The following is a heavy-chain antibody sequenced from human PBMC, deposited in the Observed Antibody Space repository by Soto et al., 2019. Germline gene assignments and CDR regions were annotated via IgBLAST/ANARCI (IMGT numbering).Heavy chain of an antibody. J-gene: IGHJ4*02. CDR1: GFTFSSYA. D-gene: IGHD3-10*01. Sequence: HPGGSLRLSCAASGFTFSSYAMSWVRQAPGKGLEWVSAISGSGGSTYYADSVKGRFTISRDNSKNTLYLQMNSLRAEDTAVYYCANLLLWFGELLSAPAYDYWGQGTLVTVSS. CDR3: ANLLLWFGELLSAPAYDY. CDR2: ISGSGGST. V-gene: IGHV3-23*01.